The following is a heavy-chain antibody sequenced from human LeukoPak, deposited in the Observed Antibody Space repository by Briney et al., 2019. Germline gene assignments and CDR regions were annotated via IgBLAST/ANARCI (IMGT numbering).Heavy chain of an antibody. CDR2: INPNSGGT. D-gene: IGHD3-22*01. Sequence: DSVKVSCKASGYTFTGYYMHWVRQAPGQGLEWMGWINPNSGGTNYAQKFQGRVTMTRDTSISTAYMELSRLRSDDTAVYYCARIEYYYDSSGYYLPYWGQGTLVTVSS. CDR1: GYTFTGYY. J-gene: IGHJ4*02. CDR3: ARIEYYYDSSGYYLPY. V-gene: IGHV1-2*02.